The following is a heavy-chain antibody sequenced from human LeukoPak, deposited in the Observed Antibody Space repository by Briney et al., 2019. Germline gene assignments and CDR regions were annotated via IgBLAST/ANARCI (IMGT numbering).Heavy chain of an antibody. D-gene: IGHD3-22*01. J-gene: IGHJ4*02. CDR1: GGSFSGYY. CDR3: ARGYDSSGYYHEDVYFDY. Sequence: SETLSLTCAVYGGSFSGYYWSWIRQPPGKGLEWIGEIYHSGSTNYNPSLKSRVTISVDKSKNQFSLKLSSVTAADTAVYYCARGYDSSGYYHEDVYFDYWGQGTLVTVSS. V-gene: IGHV4-34*01. CDR2: IYHSGST.